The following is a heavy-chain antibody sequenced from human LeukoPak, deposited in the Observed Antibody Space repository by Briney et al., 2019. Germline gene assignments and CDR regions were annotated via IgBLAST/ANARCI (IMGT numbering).Heavy chain of an antibody. D-gene: IGHD3-22*01. Sequence: GGSLRLSCAASGFTFSSYTMHWVRQAPGKGLEWVSLIRWDGDSTYYADSVKGRFTISRDNIKNSLSLQMNSLRTEDTALYYCTKAHYYDTTSFDSAFWGTRPLDYWGQGTLVTVSS. V-gene: IGHV3-43*01. CDR3: TKAHYYDTTSFDSAFWGTRPLDY. CDR2: IRWDGDST. J-gene: IGHJ4*02. CDR1: GFTFSSYT.